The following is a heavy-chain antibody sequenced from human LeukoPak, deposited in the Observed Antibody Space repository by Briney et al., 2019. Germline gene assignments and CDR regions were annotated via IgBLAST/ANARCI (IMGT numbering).Heavy chain of an antibody. CDR2: IYHSGST. CDR1: GGSISTYY. J-gene: IGHJ6*03. V-gene: IGHV4-59*01. D-gene: IGHD6-19*01. CDR3: ARGGSSYSSGWYYYYYYMDV. Sequence: SETLSLTCTVSGGSISTYYWSWIRQPPGKGLEWIGYIYHSGSTNYNPSLKSRVTISVDTSKNQFSLKLSSVTAADTAVYYCARGGSSYSSGWYYYYYYMDVWGKGTTVTVSS.